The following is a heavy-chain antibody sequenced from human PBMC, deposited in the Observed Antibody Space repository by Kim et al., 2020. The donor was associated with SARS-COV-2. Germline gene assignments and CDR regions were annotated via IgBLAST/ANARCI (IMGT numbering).Heavy chain of an antibody. CDR1: GGSISSYY. CDR2: IYYSGST. Sequence: SETLSLTCTVSGGSISSYYWSWIRQPPGKGLEWIGYIYYSGSTNYNPSLKSRVTISVDTSKNQFSLKLSSVTAADTAVYYCARYYPYCGGDCYSPRDWYFDLWGRGTLVTVSS. V-gene: IGHV4-59*13. CDR3: ARYYPYCGGDCYSPRDWYFDL. J-gene: IGHJ2*01. D-gene: IGHD2-21*02.